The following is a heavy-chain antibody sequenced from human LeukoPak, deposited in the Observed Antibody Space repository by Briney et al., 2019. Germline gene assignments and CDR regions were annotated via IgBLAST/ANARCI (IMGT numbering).Heavy chain of an antibody. V-gene: IGHV4-59*01. Sequence: PSETLSLTCTVSGGSISSYYWSWIRQPPGKGLEWIGYIYYSGSTDYNPSLKSRVTISVDTSKNQFSLKLSSVTAADTAVYYCARDRDGYRVSWGQGTLVTVSS. CDR1: GGSISSYY. CDR2: IYYSGST. D-gene: IGHD5-24*01. J-gene: IGHJ4*02. CDR3: ARDRDGYRVS.